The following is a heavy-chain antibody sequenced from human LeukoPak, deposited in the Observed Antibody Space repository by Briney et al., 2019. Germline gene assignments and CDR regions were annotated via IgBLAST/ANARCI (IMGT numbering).Heavy chain of an antibody. V-gene: IGHV4-59*08. D-gene: IGHD6-19*01. CDR3: ARQTMGIAVAEFDH. J-gene: IGHJ4*02. CDR1: GGSISSYY. CDR2: IYYSGST. Sequence: SETLSLTCTVSGGSISSYYWSWIRQPPGKGLEWIGYIYYSGSTNYNPSLKSRVTISVDTSKNQFSLKLSSVTAADTAVYYCARQTMGIAVAEFDHWGQGTLVTVSS.